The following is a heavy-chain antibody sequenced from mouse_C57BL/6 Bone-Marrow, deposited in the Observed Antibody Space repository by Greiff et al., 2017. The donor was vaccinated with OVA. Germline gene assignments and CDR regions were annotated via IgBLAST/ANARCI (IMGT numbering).Heavy chain of an antibody. J-gene: IGHJ1*03. V-gene: IGHV1-50*01. Sequence: VQLQQPGAELVKPGASVKLSCKASGYTFTSYWMQWVKQRPGQGLEWIGEIDPSDSYTNYNQKFKGKATLTVDTSSSTAYMQLSSLTSEDSAVYYCARSSGYPYWYFDVWGTGTTVTVSS. CDR2: IDPSDSYT. CDR3: ARSSGYPYWYFDV. D-gene: IGHD3-2*02. CDR1: GYTFTSYW.